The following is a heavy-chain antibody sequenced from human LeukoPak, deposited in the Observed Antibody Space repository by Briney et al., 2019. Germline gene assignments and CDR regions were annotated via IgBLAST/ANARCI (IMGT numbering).Heavy chain of an antibody. Sequence: GGSLRLSCAASGFTFDDYAMHWVRQAPGKGLEWVSGISWNSGSIGYADSVKGRFTISRDNAKNSLYLQMNSLRAEDTAVYYCARDYSSSSGKHAFDIWGQGTMVTVSS. CDR1: GFTFDDYA. D-gene: IGHD6-13*01. V-gene: IGHV3-9*01. CDR2: ISWNSGSI. J-gene: IGHJ3*02. CDR3: ARDYSSSSGKHAFDI.